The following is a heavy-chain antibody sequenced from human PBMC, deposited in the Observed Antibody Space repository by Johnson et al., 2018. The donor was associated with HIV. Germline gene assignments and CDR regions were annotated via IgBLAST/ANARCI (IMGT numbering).Heavy chain of an antibody. CDR2: IKQDGSEK. J-gene: IGHJ3*02. D-gene: IGHD6-13*01. Sequence: VQLEESGGGLVQPGGSLRLSCAASGFTFSSYWMSWVRQAPGKGLAWVANIKQDGSEKYHVDSVKGRVTISRDNAKNSLYLQMNSLRAEDTAVYYCASSSSSWTSDPDDAFDIWGQGTMVTVSS. CDR1: GFTFSSYW. V-gene: IGHV3-7*05. CDR3: ASSSSSWTSDPDDAFDI.